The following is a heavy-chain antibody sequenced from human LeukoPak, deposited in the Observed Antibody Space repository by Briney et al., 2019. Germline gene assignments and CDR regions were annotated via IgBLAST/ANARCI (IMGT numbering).Heavy chain of an antibody. CDR2: IYYHGGET. CDR3: AREVRYDSGRYYLAY. Sequence: PGGSLRLSCVASGFTFSTYGMHWVRQAPGKGLEWVAFIYYHGGETYQADSVKDRFTISRDNSINTLYLQMTSLRAEDTAVYYCAREVRYDSGRYYLAYWGQGTLVTVSS. CDR1: GFTFSTYG. V-gene: IGHV3-33*01. J-gene: IGHJ4*02. D-gene: IGHD3-22*01.